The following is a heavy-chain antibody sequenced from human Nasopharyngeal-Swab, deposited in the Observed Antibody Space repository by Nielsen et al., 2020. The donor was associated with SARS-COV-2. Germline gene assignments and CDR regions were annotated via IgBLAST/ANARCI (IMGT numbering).Heavy chain of an antibody. J-gene: IGHJ4*02. D-gene: IGHD3-10*01. V-gene: IGHV3-48*04. CDR1: GFTFSSYS. CDR2: ISSSGSTI. Sequence: GGSLRLSCAASGFTFSSYSMNWVRQAPGKGLEWVSYISSSGSTIYYADSVKGRFTISRDNAKNSLYLQMNSLRAEDTAVYYCASGKGYYYGSGTFDYWGQGTQVTVSS. CDR3: ASGKGYYYGSGTFDY.